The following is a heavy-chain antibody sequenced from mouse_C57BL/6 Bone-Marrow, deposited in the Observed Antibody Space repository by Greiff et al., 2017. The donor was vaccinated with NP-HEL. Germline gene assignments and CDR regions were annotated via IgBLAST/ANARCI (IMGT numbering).Heavy chain of an antibody. CDR2: IDPANGNT. Sequence: EVKLQESVAELVRPGASVKLSCTASGFNIKNTYMHWVKQRPEQGLEWIGRIDPANGNTKYAPKFQGKATITADTSSNTAYLQLSSLTSEDTAIYYCARSLYYSKWYFDVWGTGTTVTVSS. V-gene: IGHV14-3*01. CDR3: ARSLYYSKWYFDV. CDR1: GFNIKNTY. J-gene: IGHJ1*03. D-gene: IGHD2-5*01.